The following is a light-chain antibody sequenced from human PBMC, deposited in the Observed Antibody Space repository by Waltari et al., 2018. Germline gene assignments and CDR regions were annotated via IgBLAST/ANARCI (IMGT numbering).Light chain of an antibody. CDR1: QSISKY. J-gene: IGKJ4*02. CDR2: HAS. CDR3: QHYVSLAVT. Sequence: IVFTHSPYTLSFSPGEISTLSCSASQSISKYLPWYQQKPGQAPRLLIYHASSRSTGIPDRFSGSGFGTDFSLTISRLEPEDFAVYYCQHYVSLAVTFGGGTKLEI. V-gene: IGKV3-20*01.